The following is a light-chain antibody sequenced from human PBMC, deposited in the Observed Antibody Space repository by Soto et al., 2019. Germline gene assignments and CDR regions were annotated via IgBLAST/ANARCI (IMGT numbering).Light chain of an antibody. CDR3: QQSFSSPFT. V-gene: IGKV1-39*01. CDR1: HSISSL. J-gene: IGKJ3*01. Sequence: DIQLTQSTSSLSASVGDRVTLTCRASHSISSLLNWYQQKPGKAPKVLIYAASKLETGVSSRFSGSGSGTDFTLTINGLQPEDSATYYCQQSFSSPFTFGPGTKVDIK. CDR2: AAS.